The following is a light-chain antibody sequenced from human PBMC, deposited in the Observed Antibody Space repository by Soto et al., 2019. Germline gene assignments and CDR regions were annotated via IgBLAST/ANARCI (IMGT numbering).Light chain of an antibody. CDR2: QDT. V-gene: IGLV3-1*01. Sequence: SSELTQPPSVSVSPGQTASISCSGDELGDKYVCWYQQKPGQSPVLVIYQDTKRPSGIPERFSGSNSGNTATLIISGTQAMEEADYYCQAWDFSTANYVFGTGTKVTVL. CDR3: QAWDFSTANYV. CDR1: ELGDKY. J-gene: IGLJ1*01.